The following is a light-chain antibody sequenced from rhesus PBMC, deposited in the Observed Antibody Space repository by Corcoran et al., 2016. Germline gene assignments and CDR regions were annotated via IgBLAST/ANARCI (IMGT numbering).Light chain of an antibody. J-gene: IGKJ1*01. CDR3: QQYNRLPVA. V-gene: IGKV1-32*01. CDR1: QGISSS. Sequence: DIQMTQSPSSLSASVGDRVTITCRASQGISSSLNWYQQKPGKAPKLPINDANRLESGVPSRFSGRGSGTEFTLTISSLQPEDFATYDWQQYNRLPVAFGQGTKVEIK. CDR2: DAN.